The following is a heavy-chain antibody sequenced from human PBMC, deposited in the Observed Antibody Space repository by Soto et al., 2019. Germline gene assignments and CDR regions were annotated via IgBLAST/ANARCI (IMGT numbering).Heavy chain of an antibody. J-gene: IGHJ6*02. CDR3: ARVHGSGSYFYYYGMDV. CDR1: GFTVSSNY. V-gene: IGHV3-66*01. CDR2: IYSGGST. Sequence: GGSLRLSCASSGFTVSSNYMSWVRQAPGKGLEWVSVIYSGGSTYYADSVKGRFTISRDNSKNTLYLQMNSLRAEDTAVYYCARVHGSGSYFYYYGMDVWGQGTTVTVSS. D-gene: IGHD3-10*01.